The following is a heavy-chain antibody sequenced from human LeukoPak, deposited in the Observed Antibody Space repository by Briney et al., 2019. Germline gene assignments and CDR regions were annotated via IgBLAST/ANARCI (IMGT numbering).Heavy chain of an antibody. V-gene: IGHV3-30*02. Sequence: GGSLRLSSAASGFTFNNYGIHWVRQAPGKGLEWVAFIRYDGSNKYYADSVKGRFTISRDNSKNTLYLQMNSLRAEDTAVYYCAKDQEVGATTIDYWGQGTLVTVSS. CDR2: IRYDGSNK. J-gene: IGHJ4*02. D-gene: IGHD1-26*01. CDR3: AKDQEVGATTIDY. CDR1: GFTFNNYG.